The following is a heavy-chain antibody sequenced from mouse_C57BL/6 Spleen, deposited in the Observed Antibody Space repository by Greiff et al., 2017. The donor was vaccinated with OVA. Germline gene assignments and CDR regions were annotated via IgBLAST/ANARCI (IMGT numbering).Heavy chain of an antibody. V-gene: IGHV1-63*01. J-gene: IGHJ1*03. Sequence: QVHVKQSGAELVRPGTSVKMSCKASGYTFTNYWIGWAKQRPGHGLEWIGDIYPGGGYTNYNEKFKGKATLTADKSSSTAYMQFSSLTSEDSAIYYCARRGDSKGGYFDVWGTGTTVTVSS. D-gene: IGHD2-5*01. CDR3: ARRGDSKGGYFDV. CDR2: IYPGGGYT. CDR1: GYTFTNYW.